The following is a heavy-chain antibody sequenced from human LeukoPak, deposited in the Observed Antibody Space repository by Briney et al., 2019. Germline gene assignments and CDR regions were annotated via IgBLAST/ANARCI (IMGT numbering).Heavy chain of an antibody. J-gene: IGHJ4*02. CDR3: TRDEYGAAD. V-gene: IGHV4-38-2*02. Sequence: TSETLSLTCVVSGYSVSSGYYWGWIRQSPGTGLEWIASVYHTGTTYYNPSLKSRASISVNMSKNHVSLRLTSVTAADTAMYYCTRDEYGAADWGQGILVTVSS. CDR2: VYHTGTT. CDR1: GYSVSSGYY. D-gene: IGHD4-17*01.